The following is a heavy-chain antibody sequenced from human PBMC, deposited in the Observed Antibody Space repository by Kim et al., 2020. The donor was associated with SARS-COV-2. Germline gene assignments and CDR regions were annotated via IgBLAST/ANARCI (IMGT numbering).Heavy chain of an antibody. CDR1: GFTFSNAW. V-gene: IGHV3-15*01. CDR2: IKSKTDGGTT. J-gene: IGHJ6*02. CDR3: TTVGLGYYYGSGSYYRPYYGMDV. Sequence: LSLTCAASGFTFSNAWMSWVRQAPGKGLEWVGRIKSKTDGGTTDYAAPVKGRFTISRDDSKNTLYLQMNSLKTEDTAVYYCTTVGLGYYYGSGSYYRPYYGMDVWGQGTTVTVSS. D-gene: IGHD3-10*01.